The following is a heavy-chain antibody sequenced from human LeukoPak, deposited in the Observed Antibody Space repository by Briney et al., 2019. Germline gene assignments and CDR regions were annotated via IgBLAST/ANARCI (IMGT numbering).Heavy chain of an antibody. CDR2: INHSGST. V-gene: IGHV4-34*01. CDR3: ARHRVVITTCYYSYYRDV. D-gene: IGHD3-22*01. J-gene: IGHJ6*03. Sequence: SETLSLTCAVYGGSFSGYYWSWIRQPPGKGLEWIGEINHSGSTNYNPSLKSRVTISVDTSTNQFSLKLSSVTAADTAVYYCARHRVVITTCYYSYYRDVWGKGTTVTVSS. CDR1: GGSFSGYY.